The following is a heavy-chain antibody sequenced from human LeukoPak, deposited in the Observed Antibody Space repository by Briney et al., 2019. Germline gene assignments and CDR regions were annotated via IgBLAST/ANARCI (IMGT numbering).Heavy chain of an antibody. V-gene: IGHV1-2*06. CDR3: ARDLSGTNYDFWSGATGGGAFDI. CDR2: INPNSGGT. D-gene: IGHD3-3*01. CDR1: GYTFTGYY. J-gene: IGHJ3*02. Sequence: ASVKVSCKASGYTFTGYYMHWVRQAPGQGLEWMGRINPNSGGTNYAQKFQGRVTMTRDTSTSTAYMELSSLRSEDTAVYYCARDLSGTNYDFWSGATGGGAFDIWGQGTMVTVSS.